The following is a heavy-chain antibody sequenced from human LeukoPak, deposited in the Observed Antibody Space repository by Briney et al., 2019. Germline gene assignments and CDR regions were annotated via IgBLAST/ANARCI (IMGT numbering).Heavy chain of an antibody. CDR1: EFIFSSYG. Sequence: PGGSLRLSCAASEFIFSSYGMFWVRQAPGKGLEWVTNIWSDGSNKYYADSVKGRFTISRDNSKNTLYLQMNSLRAEEPAVYYCASGLFNYDSSGLNYWGQGTLVTVSS. J-gene: IGHJ4*02. CDR2: IWSDGSNK. D-gene: IGHD3-22*01. CDR3: ASGLFNYDSSGLNY. V-gene: IGHV3-33*01.